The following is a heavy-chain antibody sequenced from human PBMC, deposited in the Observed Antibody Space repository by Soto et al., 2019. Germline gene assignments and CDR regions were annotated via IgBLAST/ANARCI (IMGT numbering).Heavy chain of an antibody. J-gene: IGHJ5*02. CDR1: GFTFSSYW. V-gene: IGHV3-7*01. CDR3: ASGLYSSSWYWFDP. Sequence: PGGSLRLSCAASGFTFSSYWMSWVRQAPGKGLEWVANIKQDGSENYYVDSVKGRFTISRDNAKNSLYLQMNSLRAEDTAVYYCASGLYSSSWYWFDPWGQGTLVTVSS. CDR2: IKQDGSEN. D-gene: IGHD6-13*01.